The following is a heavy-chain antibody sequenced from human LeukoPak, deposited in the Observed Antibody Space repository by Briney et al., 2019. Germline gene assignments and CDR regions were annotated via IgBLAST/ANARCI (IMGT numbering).Heavy chain of an antibody. CDR1: GGSISSYY. CDR2: IYYSGST. CDR3: ARVYCSSTSCYADY. V-gene: IGHV4-59*01. Sequence: PSETLSLTCTVSGGSISSYYWSWIRQPPGKGLEWIGYIYYSGSTNYNPSLKSRVTISVDTSKNQFSLKLSSVTAADTAVYYRARVYCSSTSCYADYWGQGTLVTVSS. D-gene: IGHD2-2*01. J-gene: IGHJ4*02.